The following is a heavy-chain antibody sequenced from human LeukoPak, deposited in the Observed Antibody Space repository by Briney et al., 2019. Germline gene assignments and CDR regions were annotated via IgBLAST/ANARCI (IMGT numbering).Heavy chain of an antibody. CDR3: VRDSSASY. Sequence: GGSLRLSCAASEFTFSRYWMQWVRQAPGRGLVCVSRINSDGTITNYADSVKGRFTISRDNAKNTLYLQMNSLRAEDTAVYYCVRDSSASYWGQGTLVTVSS. V-gene: IGHV3-74*01. CDR2: INSDGTIT. D-gene: IGHD3-22*01. CDR1: EFTFSRYW. J-gene: IGHJ4*02.